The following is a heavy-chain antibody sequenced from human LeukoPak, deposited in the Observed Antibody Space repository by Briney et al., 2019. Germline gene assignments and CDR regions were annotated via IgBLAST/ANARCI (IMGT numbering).Heavy chain of an antibody. V-gene: IGHV4-59*01. D-gene: IGHD2-2*01. CDR3: ARDLFGVVPAADTDYYYYYGMDV. J-gene: IGHJ6*02. CDR2: IYYSGST. Sequence: SETLSLTCTVSGGSISSYYWSWIRQPPGKGLEWIGYIYYSGSTNYNPSLKSRVTISVDTSKNQFSLKLGSVTAADTAVYYCARDLFGVVPAADTDYYYYYGMDVWGQGTTVTVSS. CDR1: GGSISSYY.